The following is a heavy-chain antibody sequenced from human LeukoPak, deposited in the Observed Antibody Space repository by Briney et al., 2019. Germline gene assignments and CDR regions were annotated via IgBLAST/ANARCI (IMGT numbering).Heavy chain of an antibody. CDR1: GSTFTGYY. V-gene: IGHV1-2*06. CDR2: INPNSGGT. J-gene: IGHJ4*02. D-gene: IGHD6-19*01. CDR3: ARGIAVAGTPGY. Sequence: SVKVSCKASGSTFTGYYMHWVRQAPGQGLEWMGRINPNSGGTNYAQKFQGRVTMTRDTSISTAYMELSRLRSDDTAVYYCARGIAVAGTPGYWGQGTLVTVSS.